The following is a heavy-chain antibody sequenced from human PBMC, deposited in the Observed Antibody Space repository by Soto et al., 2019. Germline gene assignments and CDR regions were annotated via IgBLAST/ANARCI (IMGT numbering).Heavy chain of an antibody. D-gene: IGHD1-26*01. Sequence: QVQLVESGGGVVQPGRSLRLSCAASGFTFSSYAMHWVRQAPGKGLEWVAVISYDGSNKYYADSVKGRFTISRDNSKNTLYLQMNSLRAEDTAVYYCARDQHFTHVGATTWNYWGQGTLVTVSS. CDR2: ISYDGSNK. V-gene: IGHV3-30-3*01. J-gene: IGHJ4*02. CDR1: GFTFSSYA. CDR3: ARDQHFTHVGATTWNY.